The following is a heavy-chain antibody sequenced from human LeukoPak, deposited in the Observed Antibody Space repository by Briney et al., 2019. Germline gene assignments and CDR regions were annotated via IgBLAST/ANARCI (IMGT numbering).Heavy chain of an antibody. Sequence: SETLPLTCTVSGGSLSTSSYYWGWIRQPPGKGLEWIASIYYSGSTYYNSSLKSRVTISVDTSKDQFSLKVYSVTAADTAVYYCARSGYSYGPYWYFDLWGRGTLVTVSS. V-gene: IGHV4-39*01. D-gene: IGHD5-18*01. J-gene: IGHJ2*01. CDR3: ARSGYSYGPYWYFDL. CDR1: GGSLSTSSYY. CDR2: IYYSGST.